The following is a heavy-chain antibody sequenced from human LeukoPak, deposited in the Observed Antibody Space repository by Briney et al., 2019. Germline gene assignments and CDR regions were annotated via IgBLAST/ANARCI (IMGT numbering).Heavy chain of an antibody. V-gene: IGHV3-23*01. Sequence: XGSLRLSCAASGFSFSSYAMSWVRQAPGKGLEWDSTISGSGGTTYYADSVKGRFTISRDNAKNSLYLQMNSLRAEDTAVYYCARGPRAVXGSAGDYWGXXTXVTVSS. CDR1: GFSFSSYA. J-gene: IGHJ4*01. CDR2: ISGSGGTT. D-gene: IGHD6-19*01. CDR3: ARGPRAVXGSAGDY.